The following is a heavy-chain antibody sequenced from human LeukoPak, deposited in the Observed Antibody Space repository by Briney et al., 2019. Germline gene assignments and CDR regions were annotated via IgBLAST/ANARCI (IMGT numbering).Heavy chain of an antibody. CDR1: GGSISSYY. Sequence: SETLSLTCTVSGGSISSYYWSWIRQPPGKGLEWIGYIYYSGSTNYNPSLKSRVTISVETSKNQFSLKLSSVTAADTAVYYCARGVYDYVWGSYTENWFDPWGQGALVTVSS. CDR2: IYYSGST. D-gene: IGHD3-16*01. J-gene: IGHJ5*02. V-gene: IGHV4-59*01. CDR3: ARGVYDYVWGSYTENWFDP.